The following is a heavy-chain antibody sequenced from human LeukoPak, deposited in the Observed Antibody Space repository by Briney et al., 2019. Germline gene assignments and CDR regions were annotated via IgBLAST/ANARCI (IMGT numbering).Heavy chain of an antibody. CDR3: ARANYYGSGSYRRSGDWFDP. V-gene: IGHV1-8*01. J-gene: IGHJ5*02. Sequence: ASVKVSCKASGYTFTSYDINWVRQATGQGLEWMGWMNPNSGNTGYAQKFQGKVTMTRNTSISTAYMELSSLRSEDTAVYYCARANYYGSGSYRRSGDWFDPWGQGTLVTVSS. CDR1: GYTFTSYD. D-gene: IGHD3-10*01. CDR2: MNPNSGNT.